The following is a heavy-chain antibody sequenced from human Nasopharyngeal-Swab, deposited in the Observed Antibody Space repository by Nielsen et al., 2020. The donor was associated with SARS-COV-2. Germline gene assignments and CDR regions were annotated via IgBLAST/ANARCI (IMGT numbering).Heavy chain of an antibody. CDR3: AKAHCSSTSCYHRGGPMDV. J-gene: IGHJ6*03. V-gene: IGHV3-43*02. Sequence: VREAPGKGLEWVSLIRGDGGSTYYADSVKGRFTISRDNSKNSLYLQMNSLRTEDTALYYCAKAHCSSTSCYHRGGPMDVWGKGTTVTVSS. CDR2: IRGDGGST. D-gene: IGHD2-2*01.